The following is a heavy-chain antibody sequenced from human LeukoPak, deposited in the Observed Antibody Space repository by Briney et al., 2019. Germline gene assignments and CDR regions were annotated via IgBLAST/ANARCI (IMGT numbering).Heavy chain of an antibody. CDR3: ARVGYSSGWYTN. Sequence: PGGSLRLSCAASGFTVRTNYMSWVRQAPGKGLEWVSVIYSGGNTYYADSVKGRFTISRDNSKNTLYLQMNSLRAEDTAVYYCARVGYSSGWYTNWGQGTLVTVSS. J-gene: IGHJ4*02. D-gene: IGHD6-19*01. CDR1: GFTVRTNY. CDR2: IYSGGNT. V-gene: IGHV3-66*01.